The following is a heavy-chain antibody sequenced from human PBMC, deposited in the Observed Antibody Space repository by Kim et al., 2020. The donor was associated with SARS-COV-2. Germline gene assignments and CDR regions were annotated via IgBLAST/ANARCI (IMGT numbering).Heavy chain of an antibody. V-gene: IGHV7-4-1*02. CDR3: ARSPRYCSSTSCYANSDFDY. D-gene: IGHD2-2*01. J-gene: IGHJ4*02. Sequence: ASVKVSCKASGYTFTSYAMNWVRQAPGQGLEWMGWINTNTGNPTYAQGFTGRFVFSLDTSVSTAYLQISSLKAEDTAVYYCARSPRYCSSTSCYANSDFDYWGQGTLVTVSS. CDR2: INTNTGNP. CDR1: GYTFTSYA.